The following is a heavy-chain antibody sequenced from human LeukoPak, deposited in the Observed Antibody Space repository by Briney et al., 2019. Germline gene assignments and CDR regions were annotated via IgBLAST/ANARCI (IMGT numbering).Heavy chain of an antibody. Sequence: SETLSLTCAVYGGSHSGYYWSWIRQPPGKGLEWIGEINHSGSTNYNPSLKSRVTISVDTSKNQFSLKLSSVTAADTAVYYCASSSIAVAGSDYWGRETLVTVSS. CDR3: ASSSIAVAGSDY. CDR2: INHSGST. V-gene: IGHV4-34*01. J-gene: IGHJ4*02. D-gene: IGHD6-19*01. CDR1: GGSHSGYY.